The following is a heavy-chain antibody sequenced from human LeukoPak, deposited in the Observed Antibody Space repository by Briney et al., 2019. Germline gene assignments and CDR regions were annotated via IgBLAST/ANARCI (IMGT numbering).Heavy chain of an antibody. Sequence: GGSLRLSCAAPGFTFSNFEMNWVRQAPGKGLEWISYISSGNTIYYADSVKGRFTISRDNAKNSLYLQMNSLRAEDTAVYYCARRVSVAGGGDYFDYWGQGTLVTVSS. V-gene: IGHV3-48*03. J-gene: IGHJ4*02. CDR3: ARRVSVAGGGDYFDY. CDR2: ISSGNTI. D-gene: IGHD6-19*01. CDR1: GFTFSNFE.